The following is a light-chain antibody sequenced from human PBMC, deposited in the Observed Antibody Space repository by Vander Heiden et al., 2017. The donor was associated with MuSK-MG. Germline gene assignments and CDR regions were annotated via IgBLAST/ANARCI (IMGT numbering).Light chain of an antibody. V-gene: IGLV3-1*01. CDR1: KLGDKY. CDR2: QDS. J-gene: IGLJ2*01. CDR3: QAWDSSTEV. Sequence: SYELTQPPSVSVSPGQTARITCSGDKLGDKYACWYQQKPSQSPVLVIYQDSKRPSGIPGRFSGSNSGNTATLTISGTQAMDEADYYCQAWDSSTEVFGGGTKLTVL.